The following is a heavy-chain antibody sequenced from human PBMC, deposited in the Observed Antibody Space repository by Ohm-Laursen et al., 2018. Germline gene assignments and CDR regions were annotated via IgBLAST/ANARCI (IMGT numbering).Heavy chain of an antibody. CDR2: MHYSGNT. D-gene: IGHD7-27*01. J-gene: IGHJ4*02. CDR1: GGSTSNSRYY. CDR3: ASSTGDSFQYYFDY. Sequence: GTLSLTCTVSGGSTSNSRYYWGWIRQSPGEGLEWIGFMHYSGNTHYNPSLKSRVTISIDTSKNQFSLKLSSVTAADTAVYYCASSTGDSFQYYFDYWGQGTLVTVSS. V-gene: IGHV4-39*01.